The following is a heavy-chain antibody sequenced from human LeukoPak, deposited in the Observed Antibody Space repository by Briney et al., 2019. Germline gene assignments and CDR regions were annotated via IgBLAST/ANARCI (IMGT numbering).Heavy chain of an antibody. CDR3: ASRPLSGSYYYYYMDV. CDR2: IYYSGST. CDR1: GGSISSGDYY. Sequence: SQTLSLTCTVSGGSISSGDYYWSWIRQPPGKGLEWIGYIYYSGSTYYNPSLKSRVTISVDTSKNQFSLKLSSVTAADTAVYYCASRPLSGSYYYYYMDVWGKGTTVTVSS. D-gene: IGHD1-26*01. V-gene: IGHV4-30-4*08. J-gene: IGHJ6*03.